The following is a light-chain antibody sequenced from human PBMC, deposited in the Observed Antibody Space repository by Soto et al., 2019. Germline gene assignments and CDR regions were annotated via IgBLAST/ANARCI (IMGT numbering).Light chain of an antibody. V-gene: IGLV2-11*01. CDR2: DVS. CDR3: CSYAGSHSYV. CDR1: SSVVGGYNY. J-gene: IGLJ1*01. Sequence: QSLLTQPRSVSGSPGQSVTISCTGTSSVVGGYNYVSWYQQHPGKAPKLMIYDVSKRPSGVPDRFSGSKSGNTASLTISGLQAEDEADYYCCSYAGSHSYVFGTGTKVTVL.